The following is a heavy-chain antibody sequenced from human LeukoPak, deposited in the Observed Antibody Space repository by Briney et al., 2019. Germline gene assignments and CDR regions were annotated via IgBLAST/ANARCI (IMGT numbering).Heavy chain of an antibody. CDR3: ARVIGGSYDN. CDR2: IYTSGST. D-gene: IGHD1-26*01. V-gene: IGHV4-61*02. J-gene: IGHJ4*02. Sequence: SQTLSLTCTVSGDSISSDNYYWSWIRQPAGKGLEWIGRIYTSGSTNYNPSLKSRVTISVDTSKNQFSLKLSSVTAADTAVYYCARVIGGSYDNWGQGTLVTVSS. CDR1: GDSISSDNYY.